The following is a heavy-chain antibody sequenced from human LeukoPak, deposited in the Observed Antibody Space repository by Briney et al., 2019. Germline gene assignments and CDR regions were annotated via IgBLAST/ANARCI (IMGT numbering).Heavy chain of an antibody. Sequence: ASVKVSCKVSGYTLTELSMHWVRQAPGKGLEWMGGFDPEDGETIYAQKFQGRVTMTRDTSTSTVYMELSSLRSEDTAVYYCARGMVVSSGDYVDYWGQGTLVTVSS. D-gene: IGHD2-15*01. CDR2: FDPEDGET. CDR3: ARGMVVSSGDYVDY. CDR1: GYTLTELS. V-gene: IGHV1-24*01. J-gene: IGHJ4*02.